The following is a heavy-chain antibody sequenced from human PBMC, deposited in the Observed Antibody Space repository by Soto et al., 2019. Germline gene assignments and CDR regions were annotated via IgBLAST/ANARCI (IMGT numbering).Heavy chain of an antibody. CDR3: TRDLGRVTASGN. CDR2: INSDGSIT. V-gene: IGHV3-74*01. Sequence: EVQLMESGGGFVQPGGSLRLSCAASGFTFSSYWMHWVRRPPGKGLVWVSRINSDGSITNYADSVKGRFTVSRDNAKSTLFLQMNSLRVEDTAIYYCTRDLGRVTASGNWGQGTLVTVSS. J-gene: IGHJ4*02. D-gene: IGHD6-13*01. CDR1: GFTFSSYW.